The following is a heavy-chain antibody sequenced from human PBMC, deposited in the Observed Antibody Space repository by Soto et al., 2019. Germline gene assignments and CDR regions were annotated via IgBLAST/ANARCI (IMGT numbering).Heavy chain of an antibody. V-gene: IGHV1-69*13. Sequence: GASVKVSCKASGVTFSSYAISWVRQAPGQGLEWMGGIIPTFGTANYAQKFQGRVTITADESTSTAYMELSSLRSEDTAVYYCARDLRDTMVRGVIIKPNYYYYGMDVWGQGTTVTVSS. CDR2: IIPTFGTA. CDR3: ARDLRDTMVRGVIIKPNYYYYGMDV. D-gene: IGHD3-10*01. J-gene: IGHJ6*02. CDR1: GVTFSSYA.